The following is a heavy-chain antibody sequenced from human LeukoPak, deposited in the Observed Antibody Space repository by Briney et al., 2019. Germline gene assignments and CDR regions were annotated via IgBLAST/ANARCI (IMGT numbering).Heavy chain of an antibody. CDR3: ATATQFYYDFWSGYYVGNDY. Sequence: ASVKVSCKASGYTFTSYDINWVRQATGQGLEWMGWMNPDSGNTGYAQKFQGRVTITRNTSISTAYMELSSLRSEGTAVYYCATATQFYYDFWSGYYVGNDYWGQGTLVTVSS. CDR2: MNPDSGNT. CDR1: GYTFTSYD. V-gene: IGHV1-8*03. D-gene: IGHD3-3*01. J-gene: IGHJ4*02.